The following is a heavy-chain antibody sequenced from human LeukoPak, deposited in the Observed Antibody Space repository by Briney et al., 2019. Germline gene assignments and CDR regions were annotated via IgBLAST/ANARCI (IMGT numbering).Heavy chain of an antibody. V-gene: IGHV1-18*04. Sequence: GASVKVPCKASGYTFTSYGISWVRQAPGQGLEWMGWISAYNGNTNYAQKLQGRVTMTTDTSTSTAYMELRSLRSDDTAVYYCARGYCSSTSCSSADFDYWGQGTLVTVSS. J-gene: IGHJ4*02. CDR3: ARGYCSSTSCSSADFDY. D-gene: IGHD2-2*01. CDR1: GYTFTSYG. CDR2: ISAYNGNT.